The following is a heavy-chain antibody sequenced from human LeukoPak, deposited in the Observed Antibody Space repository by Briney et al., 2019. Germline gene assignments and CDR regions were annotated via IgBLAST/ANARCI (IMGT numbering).Heavy chain of an antibody. J-gene: IGHJ4*02. Sequence: GGSLRLSCAASGFTFSGSAMHWVRQASGKGLEWVGRIRSKANSYATTDVASVRGRFSISGDDSKNTAYLQMNSLKTEDTAVYYCTRPSYDSSVSGVVYWGQGTLVTVSS. CDR3: TRPSYDSSVSGVVY. CDR2: IRSKANSYAT. D-gene: IGHD3-22*01. CDR1: GFTFSGSA. V-gene: IGHV3-73*01.